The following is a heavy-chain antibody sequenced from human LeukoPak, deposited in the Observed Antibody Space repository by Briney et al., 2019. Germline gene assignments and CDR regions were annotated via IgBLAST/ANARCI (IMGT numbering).Heavy chain of an antibody. CDR2: IAYDGTSK. CDR3: SRGSIVGTLLPFDY. CDR1: GLTFNNYN. V-gene: IGHV3-30*03. Sequence: PGGSLRLSCVASGLTFNNYNMNWVRQAPGKGLEWVAGIAYDGTSKKYAESVKGRFTISRDNSNNILYLQMNSLTAEDTAMYYVSRGSIVGTLLPFDYWGQGTLVTVSS. J-gene: IGHJ4*02. D-gene: IGHD2-21*01.